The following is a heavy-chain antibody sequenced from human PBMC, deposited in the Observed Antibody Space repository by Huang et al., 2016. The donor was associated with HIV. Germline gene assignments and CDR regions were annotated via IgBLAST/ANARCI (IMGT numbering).Heavy chain of an antibody. CDR3: ATHSGGDSYAPYY. Sequence: QVQLVQSGAEVRKPGASVKVSCKVSGYILTELAMHWVRQSPGKGLEWMGGSDPEVGETMDAEKLQGRVTMTEDTSTDTAYLELSGLTSDDTAVYYCATHSGGDSYAPYYWGQGTLVTVSS. D-gene: IGHD2-21*02. CDR1: GYILTELA. V-gene: IGHV1-24*01. CDR2: SDPEVGET. J-gene: IGHJ4*02.